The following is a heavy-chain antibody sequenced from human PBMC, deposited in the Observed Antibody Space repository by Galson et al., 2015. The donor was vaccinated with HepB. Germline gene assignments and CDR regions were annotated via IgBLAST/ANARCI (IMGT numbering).Heavy chain of an antibody. CDR2: ISTTSDHK. J-gene: IGHJ4*02. D-gene: IGHD1-26*01. Sequence: SLRLSCAASGFTFSSYTMNWVRQAPGKGLEWISYISTTSDHKFSADSVKGRFIISRDNAKNSLYLQMNSLRAEDTAVYYCARIALSGSYWYFDYWGQGTLVTVSS. CDR1: GFTFSSYT. V-gene: IGHV3-48*01. CDR3: ARIALSGSYWYFDY.